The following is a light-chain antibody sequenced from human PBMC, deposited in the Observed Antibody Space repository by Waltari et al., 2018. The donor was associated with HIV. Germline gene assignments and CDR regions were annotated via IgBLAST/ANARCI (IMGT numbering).Light chain of an antibody. V-gene: IGLV1-40*01. J-gene: IGLJ2*01. CDR3: QSYDSSLSVV. CDR1: SSHIGAGYD. Sequence: QSVLTQPPSVSGAPGQRVTIPCTGSSSHIGAGYDVHWYQQLPGTAPKLPIYGNSNRPSGVPDRFSGSKSGTSASLAITGLQAEDEADYYCQSYDSSLSVVFGGGTKLTVL. CDR2: GNS.